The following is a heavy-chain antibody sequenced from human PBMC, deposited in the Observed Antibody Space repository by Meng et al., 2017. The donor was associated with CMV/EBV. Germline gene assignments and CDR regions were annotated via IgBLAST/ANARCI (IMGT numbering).Heavy chain of an antibody. D-gene: IGHD6-19*01. CDR2: IYYSGST. V-gene: IGHV4-61*01. CDR1: TANYY. J-gene: IGHJ4*02. CDR3: ARGGITGSTSAWYAPNYFDF. Sequence: TANYYWARFRRPPGKGLACFGYIYYSGSTIYNPSLKSRVTMSVDTSKNQFSLKVNSVTTTDTAVYYCARGGITGSTSAWYAPNYFDFWGQGALVTVSS.